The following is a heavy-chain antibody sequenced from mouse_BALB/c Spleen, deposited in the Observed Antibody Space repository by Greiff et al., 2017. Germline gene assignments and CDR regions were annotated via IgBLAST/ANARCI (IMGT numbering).Heavy chain of an antibody. Sequence: VKVVESGPGLVAPSQSLSITCTVSGFSLTSYGVSWVRQPPGKGLEWLGVIWGDGSTNYHSALISRLSISKDNSKSQVFLKLNSLQTDDTATYYCAKPGVRRPYWYFDVWGAGTTVTVSS. V-gene: IGHV2-3*01. CDR1: GFSLTSYG. CDR3: AKPGVRRPYWYFDV. CDR2: IWGDGST. J-gene: IGHJ1*01. D-gene: IGHD2-14*01.